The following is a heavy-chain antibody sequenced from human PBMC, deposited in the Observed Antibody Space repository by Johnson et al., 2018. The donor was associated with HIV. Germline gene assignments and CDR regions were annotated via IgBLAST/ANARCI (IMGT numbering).Heavy chain of an antibody. J-gene: IGHJ3*02. Sequence: VQLVESWGGLVQPGGSRRLSCAVSGFTVSSNYMSWVRQAPGKGLEWVSVIYSGDTTYYADSVKGRFTISRDNSKNTLYLQMNSLRAEDTAVYYCARSGWYVGGLDAFDIWGQGTMVTVS. CDR2: IYSGDTT. CDR1: GFTVSSNY. D-gene: IGHD6-19*01. V-gene: IGHV3-66*01. CDR3: ARSGWYVGGLDAFDI.